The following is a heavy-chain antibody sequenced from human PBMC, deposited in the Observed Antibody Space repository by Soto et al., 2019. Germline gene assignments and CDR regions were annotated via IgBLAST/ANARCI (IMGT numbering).Heavy chain of an antibody. Sequence: QVQLVESGGGVVQPGRSLRLSCAASGFTFDTYGMHWVRQAPGKGLEWVAVTSWDETSKYYTDSVKGRFTISRDNSKNTLYLQLNSLRADDTAVYYCAREGTVGDFWGDYWGQGTLVTVSS. CDR3: AREGTVGDFWGDY. CDR1: GFTFDTYG. V-gene: IGHV3-30*03. D-gene: IGHD3-3*01. CDR2: TSWDETSK. J-gene: IGHJ4*02.